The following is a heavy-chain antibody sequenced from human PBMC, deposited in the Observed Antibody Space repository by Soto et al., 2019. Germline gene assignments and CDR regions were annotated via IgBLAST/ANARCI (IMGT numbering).Heavy chain of an antibody. D-gene: IGHD3-16*01. J-gene: IGHJ6*02. V-gene: IGHV3-33*01. CDR3: AREGGGHNYAGMDV. CDR1: GFTFSSYG. Sequence: PGGSLRLSCAASGFTFSSYGMHWVRQAPGKGLEWVAVIWYDGSNKYYADSVKGRFTISRDNSKNTLYLQMNSLRAEDTAVYYYAREGGGHNYAGMDVGGQGTRVTVS. CDR2: IWYDGSNK.